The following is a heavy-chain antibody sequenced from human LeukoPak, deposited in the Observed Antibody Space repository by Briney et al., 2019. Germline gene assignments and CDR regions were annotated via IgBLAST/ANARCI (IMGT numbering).Heavy chain of an antibody. J-gene: IGHJ4*02. CDR1: GGTFSSYA. D-gene: IGHD3-10*01. CDR2: IIPIFGTA. V-gene: IGHV1-69*13. Sequence: ASVKVSCKASGGTFSSYAISWVRQAPGQGLEWMGVIIPIFGTANYAQKFQGRVTITADESTSTAYMELSSLRSEDTAVYYCARERGITMVRGAKYYFDYWGQGTLVTVSS. CDR3: ARERGITMVRGAKYYFDY.